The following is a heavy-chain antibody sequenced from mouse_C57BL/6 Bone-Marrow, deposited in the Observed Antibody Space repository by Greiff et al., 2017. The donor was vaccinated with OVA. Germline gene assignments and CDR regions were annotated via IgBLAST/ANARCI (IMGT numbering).Heavy chain of an antibody. D-gene: IGHD2-4*01. CDR2: INPNNGGT. J-gene: IGHJ4*01. V-gene: IGHV1-22*01. CDR1: GYTFTDYN. CDR3: ARGLGYYYAMDY. Sequence: VHVKQSGPELVKPGASVKMSCKASGYTFTDYNMHWVKQSHGKSLEWIGYINPNNGGTSYNQKFKGKATLTVNKSSSTAYMELRSLTSEDSAVYYCARGLGYYYAMDYWGQGTSVTVSS.